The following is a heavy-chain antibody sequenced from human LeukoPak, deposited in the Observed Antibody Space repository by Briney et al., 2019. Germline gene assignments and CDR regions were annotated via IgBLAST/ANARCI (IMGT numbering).Heavy chain of an antibody. J-gene: IGHJ5*02. CDR3: ARDRIAARWFDP. V-gene: IGHV3-48*03. D-gene: IGHD6-13*01. Sequence: GGSLRLSCAASGFTFSSYEMNWVRQAPGKGLEWVSYISSSGSTIYYADSVKGRFTISKDNAKNSLYLQMNSLRAEDTAVYYCARDRIAARWFDPWGQGTLVTVSS. CDR1: GFTFSSYE. CDR2: ISSSGSTI.